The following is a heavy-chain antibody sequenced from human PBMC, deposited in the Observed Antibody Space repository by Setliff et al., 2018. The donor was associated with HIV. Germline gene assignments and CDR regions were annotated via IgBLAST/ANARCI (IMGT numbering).Heavy chain of an antibody. J-gene: IGHJ4*02. CDR2: ISAYNGNT. CDR1: GCTFTNYG. CDR3: ARDWLPRVLRY. V-gene: IGHV1-18*01. D-gene: IGHD5-12*01. Sequence: GASVKVSCKAPGCTFTNYGISWVRQAPGQGLEWMGWISAYNGNTNYAQKLQGRVTMTTDTSTSTAYMELRSLRSDDTAVYYCARDWLPRVLRYWGQGTLVTVSS.